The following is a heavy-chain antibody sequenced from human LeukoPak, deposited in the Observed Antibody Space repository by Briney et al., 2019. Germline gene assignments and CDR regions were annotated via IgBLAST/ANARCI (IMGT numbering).Heavy chain of an antibody. CDR2: IYYNGST. J-gene: IGHJ3*02. Sequence: PSETLSLTCTVSGGSISSYYWSWIRQPPGKGLEWIGYIYYNGSTNYNPSLKSRVTISVDTSKNQFSLKLSSVTAADTAVYYCARDSPTYSRAYTFDIWGQGTMVTVSS. D-gene: IGHD2-2*02. CDR1: GGSISSYY. CDR3: ARDSPTYSRAYTFDI. V-gene: IGHV4-59*01.